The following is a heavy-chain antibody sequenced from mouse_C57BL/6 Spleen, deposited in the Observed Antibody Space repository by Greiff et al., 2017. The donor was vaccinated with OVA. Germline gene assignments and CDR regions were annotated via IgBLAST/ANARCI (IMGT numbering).Heavy chain of an antibody. CDR2: IDPSDSYT. CDR3: ARAHSNYLFAY. J-gene: IGHJ3*01. CDR1: GYTFTSYW. V-gene: IGHV1-50*01. D-gene: IGHD2-5*01. Sequence: VQLQQPGAELVKPGASVKLSCKASGYTFTSYWMQWVKQRPGQGLEWIGEIDPSDSYTNYNQKFKGKATLTVDTSSSTAYMQLSSLTSEDSAVYYCARAHSNYLFAYWGQGTLVTVSA.